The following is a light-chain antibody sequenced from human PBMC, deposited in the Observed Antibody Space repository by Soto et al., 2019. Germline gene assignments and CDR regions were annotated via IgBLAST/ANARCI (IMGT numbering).Light chain of an antibody. J-gene: IGKJ5*01. CDR2: GAS. V-gene: IGKV3-15*01. CDR1: QSVSGN. Sequence: EIVMTQSPATLSVSPGERASLSCRASQSVSGNLAWYQQKPGRAPRLLIYGASTRATGIPARFSGSGSGTEFTLTISSLQTEDFATYYCQQHGQWPITFGQGTRLEIK. CDR3: QQHGQWPIT.